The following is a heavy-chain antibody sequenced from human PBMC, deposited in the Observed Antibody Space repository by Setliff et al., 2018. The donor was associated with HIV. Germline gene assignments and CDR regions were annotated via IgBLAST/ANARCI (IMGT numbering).Heavy chain of an antibody. CDR2: IFQTGSA. CDR1: VASMSDYY. J-gene: IGHJ4*02. CDR3: ARQVSIPGVAVTPLDY. V-gene: IGHV4-59*08. D-gene: IGHD3-3*01. Sequence: PSETLSLTCTVSVASMSDYYWTWIRQSPGKGLEWIGHIFQTGSATYNPSLRSRLTMSIDTSSSHFSLRLTSVTAADAAVYYCARQVSIPGVAVTPLDYWGQGSRVTAPQ.